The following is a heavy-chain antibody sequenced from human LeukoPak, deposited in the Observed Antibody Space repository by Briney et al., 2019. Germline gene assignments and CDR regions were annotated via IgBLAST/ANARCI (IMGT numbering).Heavy chain of an antibody. CDR1: GYTFTSKW. Sequence: GESLKISCKGSGYTFTSKWIVWVRQMPGKGLEWMGSIWPGDSDTRYSPSFQGQVTISADKSISTAYLQWSSLKASDTAMYYCARPLAVAGQNWFDPWGQGTLVTVSS. J-gene: IGHJ5*02. CDR2: IWPGDSDT. D-gene: IGHD6-19*01. CDR3: ARPLAVAGQNWFDP. V-gene: IGHV5-51*01.